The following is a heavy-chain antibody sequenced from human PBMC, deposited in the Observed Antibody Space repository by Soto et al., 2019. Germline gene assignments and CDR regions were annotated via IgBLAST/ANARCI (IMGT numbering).Heavy chain of an antibody. CDR2: IVVGSGNT. D-gene: IGHD6-19*01. J-gene: IGHJ4*02. CDR3: VKAVADWRYYFDY. Sequence: GASVKVSCKASGFTFTSSAVQWVRQARGQRLEWIGWIVVGSGNTNYAQKFQERVTITRDMSTSTAYMELSSLRSEDTAVYYCVKAVADWRYYFDYWGQGTLGTVSS. V-gene: IGHV1-58*01. CDR1: GFTFTSSA.